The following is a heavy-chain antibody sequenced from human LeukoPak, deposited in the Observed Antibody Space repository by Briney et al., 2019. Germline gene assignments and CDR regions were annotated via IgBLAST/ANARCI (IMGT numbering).Heavy chain of an antibody. Sequence: SETLSLTCAVSGASISGSSYYWGWIRQPPGKGLEWIGEINHSGSTNYNPSLKSRVTISVDTSKNQFSLKLSSVTAADTAVYYCARRRYFDWLSHYYYYYMDVWGKGTTVTISS. D-gene: IGHD3-9*01. CDR3: ARRRYFDWLSHYYYYYMDV. V-gene: IGHV4-39*07. CDR2: INHSGST. J-gene: IGHJ6*03. CDR1: GASISGSSYY.